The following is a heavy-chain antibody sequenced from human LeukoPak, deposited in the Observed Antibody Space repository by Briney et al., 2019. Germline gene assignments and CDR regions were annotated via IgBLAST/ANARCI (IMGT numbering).Heavy chain of an antibody. V-gene: IGHV3-30*18. J-gene: IGHJ5*02. CDR2: ISYDGSNK. CDR1: GFTFSSYG. D-gene: IGHD1-26*01. CDR3: AKDPGIVGPGIERFDP. Sequence: GGSLRLSCAASGFTFSSYGMHWVRQAPGKGLEWVAVISYDGSNKYYADSVKGRFTISRDNSKNTLYLQMNSLRAEDTAVYYCAKDPGIVGPGIERFDPWGQGTLVTVSS.